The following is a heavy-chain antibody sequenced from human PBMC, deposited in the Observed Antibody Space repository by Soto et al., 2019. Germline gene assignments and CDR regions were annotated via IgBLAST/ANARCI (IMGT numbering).Heavy chain of an antibody. V-gene: IGHV1-69*13. CDR3: ARGGXDIVVVPAAIPINWFDP. Sequence: SVKVSCKASGGTFSSYAISWVRQAPGQGLEWMGGIIPIFGTANYAQKFQGRVTITADESTSTAYMELSSLRSEDTAVYYCARGGXDIVVVPAAIPINWFDPWGQGTLVTVSS. J-gene: IGHJ5*02. CDR1: GGTFSSYA. CDR2: IIPIFGTA. D-gene: IGHD2-2*03.